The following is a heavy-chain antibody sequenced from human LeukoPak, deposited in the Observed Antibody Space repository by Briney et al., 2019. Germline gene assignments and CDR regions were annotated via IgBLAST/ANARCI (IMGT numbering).Heavy chain of an antibody. Sequence: PGRSLRLSCAASGFTFSSYSMNWVRQAPGKGLEWVSHISSSSSTIYYADSVKGRFTISRDNAKKSLYLQMNSLRDEDTAVYYCARVYYYDSSNAFDIWGQGTMVTVSS. D-gene: IGHD3-22*01. CDR1: GFTFSSYS. CDR3: ARVYYYDSSNAFDI. CDR2: ISSSSSTI. J-gene: IGHJ3*02. V-gene: IGHV3-48*02.